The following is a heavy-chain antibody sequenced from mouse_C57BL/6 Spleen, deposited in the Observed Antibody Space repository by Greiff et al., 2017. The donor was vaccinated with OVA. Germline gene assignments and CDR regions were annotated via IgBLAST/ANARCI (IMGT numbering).Heavy chain of an antibody. CDR2: IYPGDGDT. CDR3: ARGNGSRHDY. CDR1: GYAFSSYW. D-gene: IGHD1-1*01. V-gene: IGHV1-80*01. Sequence: VKLQESGAELVKPGASVKISCKASGYAFSSYWMNWVKQRPGKGLEWIGQIYPGDGDTNYNGKFKGKATLTADRSSSTAYMQLSSLTSEDSAVYFCARGNGSRHDYWGQGTTLTVSS. J-gene: IGHJ2*01.